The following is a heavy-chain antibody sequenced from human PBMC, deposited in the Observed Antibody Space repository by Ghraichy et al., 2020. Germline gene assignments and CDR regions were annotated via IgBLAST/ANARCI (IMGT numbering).Heavy chain of an antibody. CDR3: AREYGTVTTPDYYYYGMDV. V-gene: IGHV4-30-4*01. CDR1: GGSISSGDYY. J-gene: IGHJ6*02. Sequence: SETLSLTCTVSGGSISSGDYYWSWIRQPPGKGLGWIGYIYYSGSTYYNPSLKSRVTISVDTSKNQFSLKLSSVTAADTAVYYCAREYGTVTTPDYYYYGMDVWGQGTTVTVSS. CDR2: IYYSGST. D-gene: IGHD4-17*01.